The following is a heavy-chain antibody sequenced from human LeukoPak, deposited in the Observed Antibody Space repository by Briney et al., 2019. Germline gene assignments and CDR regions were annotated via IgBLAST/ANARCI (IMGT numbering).Heavy chain of an antibody. CDR2: NMNT. V-gene: IGHV4-59*03. CDR1: GFTFSGYS. CDR3: ATYYVNGAGRGH. D-gene: IGHD2-8*01. J-gene: IGHJ4*02. Sequence: GSLRLSCTASGFTFSGYSMNWIRQAPGKGLEWIGHNMNTYYNPSLKSRVTISIDTSKNQFSLMLSTVTAADTAIYYCATYYVNGAGRGHWGPGTLVTVSS.